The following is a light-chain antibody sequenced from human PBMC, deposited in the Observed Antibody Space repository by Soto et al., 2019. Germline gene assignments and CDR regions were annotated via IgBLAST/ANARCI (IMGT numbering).Light chain of an antibody. CDR2: GAS. CDR1: QRVSSN. Sequence: EIVMTQTPATLSVSPGERATLSCRASQRVSSNLAWYQQKPGQAPRLLIYGASTRATGISARFSGSGSEPEFTLTISSLQSEDLAVYYGQQYNHWPPYPLGHGTKLEIK. CDR3: QQYNHWPPYP. J-gene: IGKJ2*01. V-gene: IGKV3-15*01.